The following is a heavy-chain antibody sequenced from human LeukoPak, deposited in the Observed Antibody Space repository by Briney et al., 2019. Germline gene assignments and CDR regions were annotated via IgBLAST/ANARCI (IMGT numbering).Heavy chain of an antibody. D-gene: IGHD6-19*01. CDR2: ISTDGTTT. CDR1: GFTLSNHW. V-gene: IGHV3-74*01. CDR3: ARVASSADDY. J-gene: IGHJ4*02. Sequence: GGSLRLSCAASGFTLSNHWMDWVRQPPGKGLVWVSRISTDGTTTIYADSVKGRFTISRDDAKNTLYLQMNSLRAEDTAVYYCARVASSADDYWGQGTLVTVSS.